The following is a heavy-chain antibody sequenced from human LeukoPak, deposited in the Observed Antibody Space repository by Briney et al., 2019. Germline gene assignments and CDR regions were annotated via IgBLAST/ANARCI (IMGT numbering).Heavy chain of an antibody. V-gene: IGHV4-39*07. CDR2: IYYSGST. J-gene: IGHJ3*02. Sequence: SETLSLTCTDSGGSISSSRYYWGWIRQPPGKGLEWIGSIYYSGSTYYNPSLKSRVTISVDTSKNQFSLKLSSVTAADTAVYYCARSPITMVRAVYDAFNIWGQGTMVTVSS. D-gene: IGHD3-10*01. CDR1: GGSISSSRYY. CDR3: ARSPITMVRAVYDAFNI.